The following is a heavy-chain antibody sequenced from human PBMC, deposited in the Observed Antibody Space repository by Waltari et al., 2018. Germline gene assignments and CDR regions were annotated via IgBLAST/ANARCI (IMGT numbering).Heavy chain of an antibody. CDR1: GFLVSTNY. J-gene: IGHJ4*02. Sequence: EVQLVESGGGVIQPGGSLRLSCAASGFLVSTNYMSWVRQAPGKGLEWVSVIYNDGTKLYADSVKGRFTVSRDNSKNMVHLQMGSLRAEDTAVYYCATDGDGDCSLCLAQWGQGTLVTVSS. CDR3: ATDGDGDCSLCLAQ. V-gene: IGHV3-53*01. D-gene: IGHD2-21*02. CDR2: IYNDGTK.